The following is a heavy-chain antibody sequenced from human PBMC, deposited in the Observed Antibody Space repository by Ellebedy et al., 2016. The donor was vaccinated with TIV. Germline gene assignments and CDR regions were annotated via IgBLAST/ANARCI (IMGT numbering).Heavy chain of an antibody. CDR2: INSDGSST. D-gene: IGHD1-26*01. J-gene: IGHJ4*02. CDR3: ATERSGSYYNY. CDR1: GIISSRYW. V-gene: IGHV3-74*03. Sequence: PAGSLRLSCEASGIISSRYWMHCIRQAPGKGLLWVSRINSDGSSTTYADSVKGRFTISRDNAKNTVYLQMNSRRLEDTAVYYCATERSGSYYNYWGQGTLVTVSS.